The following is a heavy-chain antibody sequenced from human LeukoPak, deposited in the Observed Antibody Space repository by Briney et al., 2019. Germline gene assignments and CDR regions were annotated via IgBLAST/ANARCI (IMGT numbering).Heavy chain of an antibody. D-gene: IGHD6-19*01. J-gene: IGHJ4*02. Sequence: SETLSLTCSVSGGSIRSTTYYWGWIRQPPGKGLEWIGSIYYSGSTYYNPSLKSRVTISVDTSKNQFSLKLSSVTAADTAVYYCAEASGIAVAGVDYWGQGTLVTVSS. CDR2: IYYSGST. CDR3: AEASGIAVAGVDY. V-gene: IGHV4-39*07. CDR1: GGSIRSTTYY.